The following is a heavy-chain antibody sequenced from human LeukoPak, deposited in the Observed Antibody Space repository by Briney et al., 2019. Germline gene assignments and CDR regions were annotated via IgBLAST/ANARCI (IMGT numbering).Heavy chain of an antibody. Sequence: PSETLSLTCVVSGYSISNDYYWGWIRQPPGKGLEEIGNIYHSGGSYYNPSLKSRVTILVDTSKNQFSLKLSSVTAADTAVYYCAKAGTTGIHHWFDPWGQGNLVTVSS. CDR2: IYHSGGS. D-gene: IGHD1-1*01. V-gene: IGHV4-38-2*01. CDR1: GYSISNDYY. J-gene: IGHJ5*02. CDR3: AKAGTTGIHHWFDP.